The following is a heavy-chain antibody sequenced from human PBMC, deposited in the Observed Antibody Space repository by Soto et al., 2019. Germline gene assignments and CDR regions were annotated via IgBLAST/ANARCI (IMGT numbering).Heavy chain of an antibody. V-gene: IGHV4-4*02. Sequence: SETLSLTCAVSGGAISISKWWSWVRQPPGKGLEWIGEIYQSGSTNYNPSLESRVRMSVDKSRNQFSLKLTSVSAADTAVYYCARASATIAAAAIFDYWGQGTLVTVSS. D-gene: IGHD6-13*01. CDR1: GGAISISKW. CDR2: IYQSGST. CDR3: ARASATIAAAAIFDY. J-gene: IGHJ4*02.